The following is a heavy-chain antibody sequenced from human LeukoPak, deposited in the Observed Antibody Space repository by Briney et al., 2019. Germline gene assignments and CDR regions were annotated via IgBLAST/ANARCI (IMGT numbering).Heavy chain of an antibody. D-gene: IGHD2-2*01. J-gene: IGHJ3*02. CDR1: GFTFSSYS. Sequence: GGSPRLSCAASGFTFSSYSMNWVRQAPGKGLEWVSSISSSSSYIYYADSVKGRFTISRDNAKNSLYLQMNSLRAEDTAVYYCARDSPYIVVVPAAISSAFDIWGQGTMVTVSS. CDR3: ARDSPYIVVVPAAISSAFDI. CDR2: ISSSSSYI. V-gene: IGHV3-21*01.